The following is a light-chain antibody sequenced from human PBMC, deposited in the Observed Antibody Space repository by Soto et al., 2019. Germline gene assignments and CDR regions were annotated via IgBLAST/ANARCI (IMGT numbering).Light chain of an antibody. CDR1: QNINNW. CDR2: KAS. CDR3: QQYNSYWT. V-gene: IGKV1-5*03. J-gene: IGKJ1*01. Sequence: DIQLTQSPSTLSASVGDRVTITCRASQNINNWLAWYQQKPGKAPKLLIYKASSLESGVPSRFSGSGSGTEFTLTISSLQPDDFATYYCQQYNSYWTFGQGTKVEI.